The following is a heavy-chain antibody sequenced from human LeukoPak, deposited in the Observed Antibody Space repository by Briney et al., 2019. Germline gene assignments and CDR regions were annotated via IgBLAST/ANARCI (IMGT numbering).Heavy chain of an antibody. J-gene: IGHJ4*02. D-gene: IGHD6-6*01. CDR3: AREQGSSEDY. CDR1: GFTFDDYG. Sequence: GGSLRLSCAASGFTFDDYGMSWVRQAPGKGLEWVAGINWNGGSTGYTDSVKGRFTISRDNAKNSLFLQMNSLRAEDTAVYYCAREQGSSEDYWGQGTLVTVSS. CDR2: INWNGGST. V-gene: IGHV3-20*04.